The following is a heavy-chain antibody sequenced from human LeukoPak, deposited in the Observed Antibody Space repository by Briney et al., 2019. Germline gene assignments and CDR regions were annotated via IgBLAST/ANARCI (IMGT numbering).Heavy chain of an antibody. CDR2: ISSSSSTI. CDR1: GFTFSSCS. D-gene: IGHD3-22*01. CDR3: ASPGPLHYYDSSGYFQH. Sequence: GGSLRLSCAASGFTFSSCSMNWVRQAPGKGLEWVSYISSSSSTIYYADSVKGRFTISRDNAKNSLYLQMNSLRDEDTAVYYCASPGPLHYYDSSGYFQHWGQGTLVTVSS. V-gene: IGHV3-48*02. J-gene: IGHJ1*01.